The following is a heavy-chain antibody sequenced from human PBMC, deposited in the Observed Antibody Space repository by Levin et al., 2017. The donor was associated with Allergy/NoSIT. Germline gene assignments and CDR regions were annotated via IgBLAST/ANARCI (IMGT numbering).Heavy chain of an antibody. V-gene: IGHV5-51*01. J-gene: IGHJ6*02. CDR3: ATIDSPSGYGMNV. CDR1: GYSFISYW. Sequence: PGGSLRLSCQGSGYSFISYWIAWVRQMPGKGLEWMGSVYPADSDATYNPSFLGQVSLSVDKSLKTAYLQWSTLKRSDTAMYYCATIDSPSGYGMNVWGQGTTVTVSS. CDR2: VYPADSDA. D-gene: IGHD3-3*01.